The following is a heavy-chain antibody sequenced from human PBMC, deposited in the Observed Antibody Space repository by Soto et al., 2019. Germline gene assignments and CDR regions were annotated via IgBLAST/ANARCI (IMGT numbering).Heavy chain of an antibody. Sequence: EVQLLESGGGLVQPGGSLRLSCAASGFTFSSHAMSWVRQAPGKGLEWVSAISGSGGSTYYADSVKGRFTISRDNSKXXXXXXXXXXXXXXXXXXXXXXXXXXXPAAFDYWGQGTLVTVSS. CDR3: XXXXXXXPAAFDY. J-gene: IGHJ4*02. D-gene: IGHD2-15*01. CDR2: ISGSGGST. V-gene: IGHV3-23*01. CDR1: GFTFSSHA.